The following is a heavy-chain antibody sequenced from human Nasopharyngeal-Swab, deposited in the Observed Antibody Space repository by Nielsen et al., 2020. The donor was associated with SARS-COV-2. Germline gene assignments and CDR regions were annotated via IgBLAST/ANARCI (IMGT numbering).Heavy chain of an antibody. V-gene: IGHV4-30-2*01. D-gene: IGHD3-3*01. CDR3: ARGGVVPWFDY. Sequence: SETLSLTCAVSGGSISSGGYSWSWIRQPPGKGLEWIGYIYHSGSTYYNPSLKSRVTISVDRSKNQFSLELSSVTAADTAVYYCARGGVVPWFDYWGQGTLVTVSS. CDR2: IYHSGST. CDR1: GGSISSGGYS. J-gene: IGHJ4*02.